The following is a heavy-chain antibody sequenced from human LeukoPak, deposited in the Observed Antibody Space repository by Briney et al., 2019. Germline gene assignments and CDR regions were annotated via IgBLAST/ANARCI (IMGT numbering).Heavy chain of an antibody. V-gene: IGHV4-39*07. Sequence: KASETLSLTCTVSGGSISSGDYYWSWIRQPPGKGLEWIGEINHSGSTNYNPSLKSRVTISVDTSKNQFSLKLSSVTAADTAVYYCARLTGAPDYWGQGTLVTVSS. CDR1: GGSISSGDYY. D-gene: IGHD1-1*01. J-gene: IGHJ4*02. CDR3: ARLTGAPDY. CDR2: INHSGST.